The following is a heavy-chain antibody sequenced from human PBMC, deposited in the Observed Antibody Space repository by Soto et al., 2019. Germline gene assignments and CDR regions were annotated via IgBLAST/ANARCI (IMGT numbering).Heavy chain of an antibody. Sequence: AAVKVSCKASGYTFTSYGISWVRQAPGQGLEWMGWISAYNGNTNYAQKLQGRVTMTTDTSTSTAYMELRSLRSDDTAVYYCARVFYSSSWKSYYYDSSCFLDYWGQGTLVTVSS. CDR2: ISAYNGNT. D-gene: IGHD3-22*01. CDR3: ARVFYSSSWKSYYYDSSCFLDY. V-gene: IGHV1-18*01. CDR1: GYTFTSYG. J-gene: IGHJ4*02.